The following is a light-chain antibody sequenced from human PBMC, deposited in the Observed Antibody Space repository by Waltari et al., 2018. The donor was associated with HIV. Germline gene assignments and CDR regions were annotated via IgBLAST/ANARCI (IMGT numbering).Light chain of an antibody. V-gene: IGLV3-1*01. CDR2: RDS. CDR1: KLGDKY. Sequence: SYELTQSPSVSVSPGQTATITCSGDKLGDKYISWYQQKAGQSPILVIYRDSKRPSEIPERFSGSNSGNTATLTISGPQALDEADYYCQAWDSSSVVFGGGTKLTVL. J-gene: IGLJ3*02. CDR3: QAWDSSSVV.